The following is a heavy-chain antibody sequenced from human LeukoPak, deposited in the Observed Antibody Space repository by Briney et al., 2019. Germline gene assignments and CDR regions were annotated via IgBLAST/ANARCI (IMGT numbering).Heavy chain of an antibody. CDR2: ISSSGSTI. J-gene: IGHJ5*02. V-gene: IGHV3-48*03. Sequence: PGGSLRLSCAASGFTFSSYEMNWVRQAPGKGLEWVSYISSSGSTIYHADSVKGRFTISRDNAKNSLYLQMNSLRAEDTAVYYCAREQKEDIVVVPAASFDPWGQGTLVTVSS. CDR1: GFTFSSYE. CDR3: AREQKEDIVVVPAASFDP. D-gene: IGHD2-2*01.